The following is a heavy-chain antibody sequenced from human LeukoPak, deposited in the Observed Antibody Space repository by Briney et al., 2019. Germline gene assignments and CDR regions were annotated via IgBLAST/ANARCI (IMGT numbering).Heavy chain of an antibody. D-gene: IGHD6-13*01. CDR2: IYHSGST. V-gene: IGHV4-4*02. Sequence: PSETLSLTCAVSGGSISSSNWWSWVRQPPGKGLEWIGEIYHSGSTNYNPSLKSRVTISVDKSKNQFSLKLSSVTAADTAVYYCARVAVGTLAAAFIDYWGQGTLVTVSS. J-gene: IGHJ4*02. CDR3: ARVAVGTLAAAFIDY. CDR1: GGSISSSNW.